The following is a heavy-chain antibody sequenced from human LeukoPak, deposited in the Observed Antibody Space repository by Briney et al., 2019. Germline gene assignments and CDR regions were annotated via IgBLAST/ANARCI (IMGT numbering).Heavy chain of an antibody. V-gene: IGHV1-24*01. J-gene: IGHJ4*02. CDR2: FDPEDGET. CDR3: ASRFVAKSGSYYTNDY. D-gene: IGHD1-26*01. CDR1: GYTLTELS. Sequence: ASVKVSCKVSGYTLTELSMHWVRQAPGKGLEWMGGFDPEDGETIYAQEFQGRVTMTEDTSTDTAYMELSSLRSEDTAVYYCASRFVAKSGSYYTNDYWGQGTLVTVSS.